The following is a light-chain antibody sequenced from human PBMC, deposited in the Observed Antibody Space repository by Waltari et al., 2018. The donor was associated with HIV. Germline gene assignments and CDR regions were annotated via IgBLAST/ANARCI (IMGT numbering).Light chain of an antibody. J-gene: IGKJ2*01. V-gene: IGKV3-15*01. CDR1: QSFYNN. CDR3: QQYHNWPQT. Sequence: EIVMTQSLAILSLSPGESSTLSCRASQSFYNNLAWYQQKNGQAPRLLIYGASTRATDIPDRFSGSGSGTEFTLTVSSLQSGDFAVYYCQQYHNWPQTFGRGTKVEIK. CDR2: GAS.